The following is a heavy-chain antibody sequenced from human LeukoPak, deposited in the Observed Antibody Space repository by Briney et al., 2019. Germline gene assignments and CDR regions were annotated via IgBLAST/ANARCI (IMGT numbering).Heavy chain of an antibody. J-gene: IGHJ4*02. Sequence: ASVKVSCKASGYSFTNYAMNWVRQAPGQRLEWMGWINTGNGDTKFSQNYQARVTITRDASASTAYMELSSLTSEDTAVYFCARGLWSAHRREYYFDSWGQGTLVTVSS. CDR3: ARGLWSAHRREYYFDS. D-gene: IGHD3-3*01. CDR2: INTGNGDT. V-gene: IGHV1-3*04. CDR1: GYSFTNYA.